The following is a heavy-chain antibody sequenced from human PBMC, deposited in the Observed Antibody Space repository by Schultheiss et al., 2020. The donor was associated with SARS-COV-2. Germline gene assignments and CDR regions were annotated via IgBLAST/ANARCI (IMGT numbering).Heavy chain of an antibody. D-gene: IGHD2-15*01. V-gene: IGHV4-59*10. Sequence: SETLSLTCAVYGGSFSGYYWSWIRQPPGKGLEWIGRIYTSGSTNYNPSLKSRVTMSVDTSKNQFSLKLSSVTAADTAVYYCARWALVAATDDAFDIWGQGTMVTVSS. CDR2: IYTSGST. CDR3: ARWALVAATDDAFDI. J-gene: IGHJ3*02. CDR1: GGSFSGYY.